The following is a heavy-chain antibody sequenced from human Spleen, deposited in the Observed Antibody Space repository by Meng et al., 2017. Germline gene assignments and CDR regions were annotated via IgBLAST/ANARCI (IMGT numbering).Heavy chain of an antibody. J-gene: IGHJ4*02. Sequence: GESLKISCAASGFTFSSYAMHWVRQAPGKGLEWVAVISYDGSNKYYADSVKGRFTISRDNSKNTLYLQMNSLRAEDTAVYYCARDLGDSSDYWGQGTLVTVSS. CDR1: GFTFSSYA. CDR3: ARDLGDSSDY. D-gene: IGHD3-22*01. V-gene: IGHV3-30*01. CDR2: ISYDGSNK.